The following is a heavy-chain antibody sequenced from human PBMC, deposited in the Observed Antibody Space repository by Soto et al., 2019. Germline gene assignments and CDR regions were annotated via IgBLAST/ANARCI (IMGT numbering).Heavy chain of an antibody. CDR3: ARGLVGGYSYGSRWPPTRTFDY. CDR1: GGSFSGYY. V-gene: IGHV4-34*01. D-gene: IGHD5-18*01. Sequence: SETLSLTCAVYGGSFSGYYWSWIRQPPGKGLEWIGEINHSGSTNYNPSLKSRVTISVDTSKNQFSLKLSSVTAADTAVYYCARGLVGGYSYGSRWPPTRTFDYWGQGTLVTVSS. J-gene: IGHJ4*02. CDR2: INHSGST.